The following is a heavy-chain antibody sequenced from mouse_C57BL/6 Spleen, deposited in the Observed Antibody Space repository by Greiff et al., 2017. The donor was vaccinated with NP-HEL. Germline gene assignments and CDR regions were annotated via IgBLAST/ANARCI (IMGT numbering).Heavy chain of an antibody. Sequence: QVQLQQPGAELVRPGTSVKLSCKASGYTFTSYWMHWVKQRPGQGLEWIGVIDPSDSYTNYNQKFKGKATLTVDTSSSTAYMQLSSLTSEDSAVYYCARYYDGPPTGVMYYWGQGTSVTVSS. J-gene: IGHJ4*01. CDR1: GYTFTSYW. V-gene: IGHV1-59*01. CDR3: ARYYDGPPTGVMYY. CDR2: IDPSDSYT. D-gene: IGHD1-1*01.